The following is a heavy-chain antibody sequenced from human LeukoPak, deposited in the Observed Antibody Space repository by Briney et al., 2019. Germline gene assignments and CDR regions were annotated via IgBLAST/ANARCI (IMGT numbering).Heavy chain of an antibody. D-gene: IGHD3-10*01. J-gene: IGHJ4*02. Sequence: GGSLRLSCAVSGFTFSSYGMHWVRQAPGKGLESVAVIWYDGSQKYYADSVKGRFTISRDNSKNTLSLQMNSLRAEDTAVYYCARDVGNFGSGSSYFDSWGQGTLVTVSS. CDR2: IWYDGSQK. CDR1: GFTFSSYG. V-gene: IGHV3-33*01. CDR3: ARDVGNFGSGSSYFDS.